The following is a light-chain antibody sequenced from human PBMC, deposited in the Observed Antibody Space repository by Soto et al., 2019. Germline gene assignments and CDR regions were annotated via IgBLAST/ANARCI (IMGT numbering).Light chain of an antibody. CDR2: GAS. Sequence: EIVMTQSPATLSVSPGERATLSCRASQSVSSNLAWYQQKPGQAPRLLISGASTRATGLPARFSGSGSGTEFTLTISSLQSEDFAVYSCQQYNNWPLTFGQGTKVDI. V-gene: IGKV3-15*01. CDR1: QSVSSN. J-gene: IGKJ1*01. CDR3: QQYNNWPLT.